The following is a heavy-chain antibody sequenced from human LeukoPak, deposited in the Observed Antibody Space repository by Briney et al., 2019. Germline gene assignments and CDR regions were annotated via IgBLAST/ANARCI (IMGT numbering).Heavy chain of an antibody. J-gene: IGHJ4*02. CDR3: ARGSHYDSSVYSY. V-gene: IGHV4-59*01. CDR1: GGSMSYYY. D-gene: IGHD3-22*01. Sequence: PSETLSLTCSVSGGSMSYYYWTWIRQSPGKGLEWIGYVYYSGSTNYNSSLKSRVTISVDTSKNQFSLRLSSVTAADTAIYHCARGSHYDSSVYSYWGQGTLVTVSS. CDR2: VYYSGST.